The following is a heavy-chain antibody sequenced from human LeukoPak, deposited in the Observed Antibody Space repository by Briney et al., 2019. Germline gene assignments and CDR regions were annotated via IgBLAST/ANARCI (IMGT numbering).Heavy chain of an antibody. CDR1: GYTFTSYD. CDR3: ARVGHYYGSGSSYTYYYYYMDV. D-gene: IGHD3-10*01. Sequence: ASVKVSCKASGYTFTSYDINWVRQATGQGLEWVGWMNPNNGNKAYAQKFQGRVTITRNTPISTAYMELSSLRSEDTALYYCARVGHYYGSGSSYTYYYYYMDVWGKGTAVTVSS. CDR2: MNPNNGNK. V-gene: IGHV1-8*03. J-gene: IGHJ6*03.